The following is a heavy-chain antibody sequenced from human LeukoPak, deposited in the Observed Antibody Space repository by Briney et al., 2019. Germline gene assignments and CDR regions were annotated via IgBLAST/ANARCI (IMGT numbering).Heavy chain of an antibody. Sequence: PGGSLRLSCAASGFTFSSYWMHWVRQAPGEGLEWVAGISSDGNAKHYADSVKGRFTISRDNSEATLYLQIDSLRDADTAIFYCAREGFTSGRAGGFDYWGQGTLVTVSS. J-gene: IGHJ4*02. CDR1: GFTFSSYW. CDR3: AREGFTSGRAGGFDY. CDR2: ISSDGNAK. D-gene: IGHD6-19*01. V-gene: IGHV3-30-3*01.